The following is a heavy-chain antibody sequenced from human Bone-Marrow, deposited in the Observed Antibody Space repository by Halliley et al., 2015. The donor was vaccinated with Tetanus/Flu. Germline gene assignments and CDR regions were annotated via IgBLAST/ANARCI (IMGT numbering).Heavy chain of an antibody. V-gene: IGHV4-4*02. CDR2: IFHSGGT. CDR1: GGSISSTYW. D-gene: IGHD2-15*01. CDR3: AKLVGGAATTDY. Sequence: TLSLTCAVSGGSISSTYWWSWVRQPPGKGLEWIGDIFHSGGTNYNPSLKSRVTISVDKSKNQFSLKLTSVTAADTAVYYCAKLVGGAATTDYWGQGTLVTVS. J-gene: IGHJ4*02.